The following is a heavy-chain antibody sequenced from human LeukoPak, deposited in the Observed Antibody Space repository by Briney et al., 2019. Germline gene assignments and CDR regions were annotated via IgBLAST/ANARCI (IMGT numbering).Heavy chain of an antibody. J-gene: IGHJ6*02. CDR2: TYYRSKWYN. D-gene: IGHD3-9*01. CDR3: ARDPVLWSPTYYDILTGYYSDYYYGMDV. V-gene: IGHV6-1*01. CDR1: GDIVSSNSAA. Sequence: SQTLSLTCAISGDIVSSNSAAWNRIRQSPSRGLEWLGRTYYRSKWYNDYAVSVKSRITINPDTSKNQFSLQLNSVTPEDTAVYYCARDPVLWSPTYYDILTGYYSDYYYGMDVWGQGTTVTVSS.